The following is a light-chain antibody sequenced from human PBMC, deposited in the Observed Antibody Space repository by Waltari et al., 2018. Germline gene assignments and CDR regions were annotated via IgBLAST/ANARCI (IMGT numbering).Light chain of an antibody. CDR3: QHYNNWPPWT. J-gene: IGKJ1*01. CDR2: GAS. V-gene: IGKV3-15*01. Sequence: EIVMTQSPATLSVSPGERATLSCRASQSVSSNLAWYQQKPGQAPRLLIYGASPRATGVPARFSGSGSGPEFTLTISSLRSEDFAVYYSQHYNNWPPWTFGQGTKVEIK. CDR1: QSVSSN.